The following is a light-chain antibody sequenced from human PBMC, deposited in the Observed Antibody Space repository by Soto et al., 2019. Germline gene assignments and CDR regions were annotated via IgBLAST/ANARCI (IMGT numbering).Light chain of an antibody. V-gene: IGKV3-15*01. CDR2: GAS. CDR1: QSISDT. Sequence: EIVMTQSPATLSVSPGGRATLSCRASQSISDTLAWYQQKPGQAPRLLIYGASRRATGFPARFSGSGSGTDFTLTISRLEPEDFAVYYCQQRDNWPPTWTFGQGTKVDIK. J-gene: IGKJ1*01. CDR3: QQRDNWPPTWT.